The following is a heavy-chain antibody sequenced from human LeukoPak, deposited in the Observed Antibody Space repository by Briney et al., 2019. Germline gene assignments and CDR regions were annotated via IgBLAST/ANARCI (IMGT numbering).Heavy chain of an antibody. J-gene: IGHJ4*02. CDR3: ATRGGDFWSGFEK. CDR1: GDSLTDLN. V-gene: IGHV1-24*01. D-gene: IGHD3-3*01. Sequence: ASVKVSCKVSGDSLTDLNIQWVRQAPGKGLECLGGFDPEQAKTIYAQNFQGRVTMTEDASTDTASMELHSLKPEDTAVYYCATRGGDFWSGFEKWGQGTLIIVSS. CDR2: FDPEQAKT.